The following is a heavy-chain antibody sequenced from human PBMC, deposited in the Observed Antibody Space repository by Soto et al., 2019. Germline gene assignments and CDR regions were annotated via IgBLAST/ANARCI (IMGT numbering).Heavy chain of an antibody. Sequence: ESGGGLVKPGGSLRLSCAASGFTFSSYSMNWVRQAPGKGLEWVSSISSSSSYIYYADSVKGRFTISRDNAKNSLYLQMNSLRAEDTAVYYCARIVVPAAIYYYYYGMDVWGQGTTVTVSS. V-gene: IGHV3-21*01. CDR1: GFTFSSYS. CDR3: ARIVVPAAIYYYYYGMDV. J-gene: IGHJ6*02. CDR2: ISSSSSYI. D-gene: IGHD2-2*02.